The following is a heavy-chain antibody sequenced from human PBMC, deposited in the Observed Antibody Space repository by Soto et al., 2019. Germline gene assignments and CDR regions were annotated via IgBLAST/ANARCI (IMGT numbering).Heavy chain of an antibody. V-gene: IGHV1-3*01. CDR3: ARVGPPADP. CDR2: INAANRNT. Sequence: ASVKVSCKASGGTFSAYTISWVRQAPGQGLEWMGWINAANRNTKYAQKFQGRVTITRDTSASTAYMELSSLRSEDTAVYYCARVGPPADPWGQGTLVTSPQ. CDR1: GGTFSAYT. J-gene: IGHJ5*02.